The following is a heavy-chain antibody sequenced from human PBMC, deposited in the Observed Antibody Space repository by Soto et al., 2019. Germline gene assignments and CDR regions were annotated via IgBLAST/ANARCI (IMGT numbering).Heavy chain of an antibody. J-gene: IGHJ5*02. V-gene: IGHV3-23*01. CDR3: ANHPTNYDFWSGYSSLDP. CDR2: ISGSGGST. Sequence: EVQLLESGGGLVQPGGSLRLSCAASGFTFSSYAMSWVRQAPGKGLEWVSAISGSGGSTYYADSVKGRFTISRDNSKNTLDLQMNSLRAEDTAVYYCANHPTNYDFWSGYSSLDPWGQGTLVTVSS. CDR1: GFTFSSYA. D-gene: IGHD3-3*01.